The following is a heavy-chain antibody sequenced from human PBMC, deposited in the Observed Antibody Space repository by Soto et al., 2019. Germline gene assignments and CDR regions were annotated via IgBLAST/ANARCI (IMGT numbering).Heavy chain of an antibody. CDR3: ARAPNLITIFGVVMVERYYYYGMDV. CDR1: GGTFSSYS. D-gene: IGHD3-3*01. CDR2: IIPIFGTA. V-gene: IGHV1-69*13. J-gene: IGHJ6*02. Sequence: SVEVSGKASGGTFSSYSISWVLQAPGQGLEWMGGIIPIFGTANYAQKFQGRVTITADESTSTAYMELSSLRSEDTAVYYCARAPNLITIFGVVMVERYYYYGMDVWGQGTTVTVSS.